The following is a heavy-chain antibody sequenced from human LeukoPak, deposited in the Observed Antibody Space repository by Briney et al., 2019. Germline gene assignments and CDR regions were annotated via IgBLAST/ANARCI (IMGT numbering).Heavy chain of an antibody. V-gene: IGHV3-23*01. CDR3: ARDRGDYGDYIGLFDY. CDR2: ITDSGSST. CDR1: GFTFSNYA. J-gene: IGHJ4*02. D-gene: IGHD4-17*01. Sequence: GGSLRLSCAASGFTFSNYAMSWVRQAPGKGLEWVSFITDSGSSTYYADSVKGRFTISRDSSRNTLSLQMSSLRAEDTAVYYCARDRGDYGDYIGLFDYWGQGTLVTVSS.